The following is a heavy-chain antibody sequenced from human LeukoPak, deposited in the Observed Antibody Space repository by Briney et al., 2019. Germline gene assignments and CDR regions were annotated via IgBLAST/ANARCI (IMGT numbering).Heavy chain of an antibody. CDR1: GGSIISNY. CDR3: ARRSYHILTGYYNGGKNHYYHMDV. D-gene: IGHD3-9*01. V-gene: IGHV4-4*09. CDR2: TSTSGSP. Sequence: SENLSLTCTVSGGSIISNYWTWIGQRQGKRLEWIGFTSTSGSPNYNTSLKTRVTISVDTSKNQFFLMRSSVTAVNTAVYYCARRSYHILTGYYNGGKNHYYHMDVWGKGTTVTGYS. J-gene: IGHJ6*03.